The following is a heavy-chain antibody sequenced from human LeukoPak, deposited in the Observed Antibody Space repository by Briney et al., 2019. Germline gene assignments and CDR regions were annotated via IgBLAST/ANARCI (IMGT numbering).Heavy chain of an antibody. CDR1: GFTFSSYS. J-gene: IGHJ3*02. Sequence: PGGSLRLSCAASGFTFSSYSMNWVRQAPGKGLEWVSYISSSSSTIYYADSVKGRFTISRDNAKNSLYLQMNSLRAEDTAVYYCASGGLSSSWQTGAFDIWGQGTMVTVSS. CDR3: ASGGLSSSWQTGAFDI. D-gene: IGHD6-13*01. CDR2: ISSSSSTI. V-gene: IGHV3-48*01.